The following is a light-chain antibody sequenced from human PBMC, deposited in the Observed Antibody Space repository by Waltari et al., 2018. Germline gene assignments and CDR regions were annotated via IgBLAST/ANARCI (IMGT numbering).Light chain of an antibody. CDR2: NNK. CDR3: ATWDDSLNGLV. V-gene: IGLV1-44*01. Sequence: QSVLTQPPSASGTPGQRVTISCSGSSSNIGGHTVNWYHHVPGTAPKLLIYNNKPRPSGVPGRFSGSKSGTSASLAISGLQSEDEADYYCATWDDSLNGLVFGGGTELTVL. CDR1: SSNIGGHT. J-gene: IGLJ2*01.